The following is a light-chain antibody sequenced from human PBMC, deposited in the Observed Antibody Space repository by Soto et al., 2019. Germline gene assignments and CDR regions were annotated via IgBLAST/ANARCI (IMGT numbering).Light chain of an antibody. Sequence: DIPMTQSPSSLSASVGDRVTITCRASQGISNYIAWYQQKPGKAPKLLIYAASTLQSGVPSRFSGSASGTDFTLTINSLQPEDVATYSCQKYSSVPLFGPGTKVDIK. CDR2: AAS. CDR3: QKYSSVPL. J-gene: IGKJ3*01. CDR1: QGISNY. V-gene: IGKV1-27*01.